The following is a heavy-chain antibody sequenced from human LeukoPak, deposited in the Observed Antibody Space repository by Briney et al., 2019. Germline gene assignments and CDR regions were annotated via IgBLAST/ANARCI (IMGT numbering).Heavy chain of an antibody. CDR2: IIPIFGIA. D-gene: IGHD5-18*01. CDR1: GGTFSSYA. J-gene: IGHJ4*02. V-gene: IGHV1-69*04. Sequence: SVKVSCKAFGGTFSSYAISWVRQAPGQGLEWMGRIIPIFGIANYAQKFQGRVTITADKSTSTAYMELSSLRSEDTAVYYCARVDTAIAFDYWGQGTLVTVSS. CDR3: ARVDTAIAFDY.